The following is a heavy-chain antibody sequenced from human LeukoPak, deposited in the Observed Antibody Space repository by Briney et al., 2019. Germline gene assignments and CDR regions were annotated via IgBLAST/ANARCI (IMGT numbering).Heavy chain of an antibody. CDR3: AKDTGSYYFDY. CDR1: GFTFSRYA. V-gene: IGHV3-23*01. CDR2: ISGSGGST. Sequence: EGSLRLSCAASGFTFSRYAMSWVRQAPGKGLEWVSAISGSGGSTYYADSVKGRFTISRDNSKNTLYLQMNSLRAEDTAVYYCAKDTGSYYFDYWGQGTLVTVSS. D-gene: IGHD3-10*01. J-gene: IGHJ4*02.